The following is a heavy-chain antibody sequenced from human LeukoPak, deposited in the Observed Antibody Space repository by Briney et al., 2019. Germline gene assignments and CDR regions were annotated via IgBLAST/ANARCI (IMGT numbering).Heavy chain of an antibody. J-gene: IGHJ4*02. CDR3: ARNGPLITMVRGVIIRSRSFDY. CDR2: IYTSGSI. D-gene: IGHD3-10*01. Sequence: PSQTLSLTCTVSGGSISSGSYYWNWIRQPAGKGLEWIGRIYTSGSINYNPSLESRVTISVDTSKNQFSLKLSSVTAADTAVYYCARNGPLITMVRGVIIRSRSFDYWGQGTLVTVSS. CDR1: GGSISSGSYY. V-gene: IGHV4-61*02.